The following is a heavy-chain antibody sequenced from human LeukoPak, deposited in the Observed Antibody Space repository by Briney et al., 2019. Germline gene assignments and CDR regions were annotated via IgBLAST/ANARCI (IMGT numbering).Heavy chain of an antibody. CDR1: GFAFRSYG. CDR3: AKKRVITTPDAIDWYFDL. CDR2: ISGSGGST. D-gene: IGHD1-1*01. J-gene: IGHJ2*01. V-gene: IGHV3-23*01. Sequence: GGSLRLSCAASGFAFRSYGMTWVRQAPGKGLEWVSAISGSGGSTYYADSVKGRFTISRDNSENTLFLQMNNLGAEDTALYYCAKKRVITTPDAIDWYFDLWGRGTLVTVSS.